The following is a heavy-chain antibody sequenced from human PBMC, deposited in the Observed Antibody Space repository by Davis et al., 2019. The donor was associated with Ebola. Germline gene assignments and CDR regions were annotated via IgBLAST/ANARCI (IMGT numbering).Heavy chain of an antibody. D-gene: IGHD6-13*01. CDR3: ARHGHSSGWYWGD. CDR1: GGTFSSYA. CDR2: ISVYNGNT. V-gene: IGHV1-18*01. Sequence: AASVKVSCKASGGTFSSYAISWVRQAPGQGLEWMGWISVYNGNTNYAQKLQDRVTMTTDTSTSTAYMELRSLTSDDTAVYYCARHGHSSGWYWGDWGQGTLVTVSS. J-gene: IGHJ4*02.